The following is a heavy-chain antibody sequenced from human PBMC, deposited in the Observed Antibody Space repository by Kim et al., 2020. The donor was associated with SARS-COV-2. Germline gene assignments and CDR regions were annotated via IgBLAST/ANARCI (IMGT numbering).Heavy chain of an antibody. CDR3: ARGRGYYDSSGYYSGSDY. V-gene: IGHV4-34*01. CDR2: INHSGST. J-gene: IGHJ4*01. D-gene: IGHD3-22*01. Sequence: SETLSLTCAVYGGSFSGYYWSWIRQPPGKGLEWIGEINHSGSTNYNPSLKSRVTISVDTSKNQFSLKLSSVTAADTAVYYCARGRGYYDSSGYYSGSDY. CDR1: GGSFSGYY.